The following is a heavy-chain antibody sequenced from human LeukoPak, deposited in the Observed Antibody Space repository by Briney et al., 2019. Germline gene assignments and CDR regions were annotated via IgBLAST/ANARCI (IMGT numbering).Heavy chain of an antibody. V-gene: IGHV3-11*01. CDR2: ISSSGSTI. D-gene: IGHD2/OR15-2a*01. Sequence: GGSLRLSCAASGFTFSDYYMSWIRQAPGKGLEWVSYISSSGSTIYYADSVKGRFTVSRDNAKNSLYLQMSSLRAEDTAVYYCAREFAHRGIVAYDYWGQGTLVTVSS. CDR1: GFTFSDYY. J-gene: IGHJ4*02. CDR3: AREFAHRGIVAYDY.